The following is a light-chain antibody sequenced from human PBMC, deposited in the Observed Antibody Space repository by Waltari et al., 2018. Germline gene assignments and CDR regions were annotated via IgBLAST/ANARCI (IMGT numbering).Light chain of an antibody. V-gene: IGKV2-28*01. CDR1: QSLLHSNGYNY. CDR3: MQALQPLT. Sequence: DIVMTLSPLSLPVTPGEPASISCRSSQSLLHSNGYNYLDWYLQKPGQSPQLLIYLGSNRASGVPDRFSGSGSGTDFTLKISRVEAEDVGVYYCMQALQPLTFGGGTKVEIK. CDR2: LGS. J-gene: IGKJ4*01.